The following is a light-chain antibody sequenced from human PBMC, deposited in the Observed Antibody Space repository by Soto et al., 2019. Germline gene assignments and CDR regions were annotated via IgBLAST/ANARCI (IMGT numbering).Light chain of an antibody. Sequence: EIVMTQSPTILSVSPGERATLSCRASQSVSSNLAWYQQKAGQPPKVLIYWASTRESGVPDRFSGSGSGTDFTLTISNLQAEDVAVYYCQQYYATPLTFGGGTKVEIK. V-gene: IGKV3-15*01. CDR3: QQYYATPLT. CDR2: WAS. J-gene: IGKJ4*01. CDR1: QSVSSN.